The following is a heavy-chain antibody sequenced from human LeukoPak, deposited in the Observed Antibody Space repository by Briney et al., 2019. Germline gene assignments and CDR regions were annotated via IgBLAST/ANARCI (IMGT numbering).Heavy chain of an antibody. CDR3: VRDLGGRSGH. CDR2: INEDGSTT. J-gene: IGHJ4*02. V-gene: IGHV3-74*01. CDR1: GFTFSSNW. Sequence: GGSLRLSCAASGFTFSSNWMHWVRQAPGRGLVWVSRINEDGSTTNYADSVKGRSTIFRDNTKNTLYLQMNSLRAEDTAVYYCVRDLGGRSGHWGQGTLVTVSS. D-gene: IGHD1-26*01.